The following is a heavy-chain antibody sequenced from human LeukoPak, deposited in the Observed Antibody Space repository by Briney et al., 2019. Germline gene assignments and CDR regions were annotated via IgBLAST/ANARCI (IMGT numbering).Heavy chain of an antibody. Sequence: GSLRLSCAASGFTFSSYWMSWVRQAPGKGLEWVANIKQDGSEKYYVDSVKGRFTISRDNAKNSLYLQMNSLRAEDTAVYYCARRGQYSSGWYPPYYYYSMDVWGQGTTVTVSS. D-gene: IGHD6-19*01. CDR2: IKQDGSEK. CDR1: GFTFSSYW. J-gene: IGHJ6*02. V-gene: IGHV3-7*01. CDR3: ARRGQYSSGWYPPYYYYSMDV.